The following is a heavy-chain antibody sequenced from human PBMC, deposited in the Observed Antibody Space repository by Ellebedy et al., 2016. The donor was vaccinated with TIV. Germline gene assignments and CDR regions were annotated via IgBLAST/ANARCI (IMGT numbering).Heavy chain of an antibody. CDR1: GGTFSSYA. J-gene: IGHJ6*02. CDR2: ISAYNGNT. CDR3: ARGDIVVVTAAIFYYYYGMDV. V-gene: IGHV1-18*01. Sequence: AASVKVSCKASGGTFSSYAISRVRQAPGQGLEWMGWISAYNGNTNYAQKLQGRVTMTTDTSTSTAYMELRSLRSDDTAVYYCARGDIVVVTAAIFYYYYGMDVWGQGTTVTVSS. D-gene: IGHD2-2*01.